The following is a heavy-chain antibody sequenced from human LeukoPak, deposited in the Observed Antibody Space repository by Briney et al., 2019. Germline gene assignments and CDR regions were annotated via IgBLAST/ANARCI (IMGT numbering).Heavy chain of an antibody. Sequence: ETLSLTCAVSGGSISSSNWWSWVRQPPGKGLEWVSTISGSGGNTFYADSVKGRFTISRDDSKNTLYLQMNNLRAEDTAVYYCAKDRWAAARPTSFDYWGQGTLVTVSS. CDR3: AKDRWAAARPTSFDY. CDR2: ISGSGGNT. V-gene: IGHV3-23*01. J-gene: IGHJ4*02. D-gene: IGHD6-6*01. CDR1: GGSISSSN.